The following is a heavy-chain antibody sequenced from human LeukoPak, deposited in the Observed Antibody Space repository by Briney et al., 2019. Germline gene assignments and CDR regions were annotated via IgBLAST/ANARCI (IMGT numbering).Heavy chain of an antibody. D-gene: IGHD1-1*01. CDR3: ARVAPTGTNDGFDI. CDR2: INPNSGGT. Sequence: ASVTVSCMASGYTFTGYYMHWVRQAPGQGLEWMGWINPNSGGTNYAQKFQGRVTITRDTSISTAYMELSRLRSDDTAVYYCARVAPTGTNDGFDIWGQGTMVTVSS. CDR1: GYTFTGYY. V-gene: IGHV1-2*02. J-gene: IGHJ3*02.